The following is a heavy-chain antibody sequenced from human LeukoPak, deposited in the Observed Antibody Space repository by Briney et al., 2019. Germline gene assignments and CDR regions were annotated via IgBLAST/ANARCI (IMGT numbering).Heavy chain of an antibody. J-gene: IGHJ5*02. CDR1: GYTFTGYY. V-gene: IGHV1-2*02. CDR3: ARDFGRGHWDIVLINWFDP. Sequence: ASVKVSCKASGYTFTGYYMHWVQQAPGQGLEWMGWINPNSGGTNYAQKFQGRVTMTRDTSISTAYMELSRLRSDDTAVYYCARDFGRGHWDIVLINWFDPWGQGTLVTVSS. CDR2: INPNSGGT. D-gene: IGHD2-8*01.